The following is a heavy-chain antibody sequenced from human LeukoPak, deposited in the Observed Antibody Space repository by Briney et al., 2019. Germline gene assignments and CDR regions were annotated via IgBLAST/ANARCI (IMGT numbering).Heavy chain of an antibody. CDR3: ARALSYYYDSSGNDAFDI. V-gene: IGHV4-61*02. CDR2: IYTSGST. D-gene: IGHD3-22*01. CDR1: GGSISSGSYY. J-gene: IGHJ3*02. Sequence: SETLSLTCTVSGGSISSGSYYWSWIRQPAGKGLEWIGRIYTSGSTNYNPSLKSRVTISVDTSKNQFSLKLSSVTAADTAVYYCARALSYYYDSSGNDAFDIWGQGTMVTVSS.